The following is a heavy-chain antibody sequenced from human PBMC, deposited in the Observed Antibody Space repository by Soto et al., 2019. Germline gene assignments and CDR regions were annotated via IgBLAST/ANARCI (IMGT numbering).Heavy chain of an antibody. Sequence: GESLKISCKGSGYSFTSYWIGWVRQMPGKGLEWMGIIYPGDSDTRYSPSFQGQVTISADKSISTAYPQWSSLKASDTAMYYCARSLYYYGSGSYYIAYDYWGQGTLVTVSS. CDR1: GYSFTSYW. CDR2: IYPGDSDT. D-gene: IGHD3-10*01. CDR3: ARSLYYYGSGSYYIAYDY. V-gene: IGHV5-51*01. J-gene: IGHJ4*02.